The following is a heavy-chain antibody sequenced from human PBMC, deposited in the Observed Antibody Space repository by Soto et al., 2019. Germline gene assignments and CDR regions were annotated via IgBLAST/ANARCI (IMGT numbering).Heavy chain of an antibody. J-gene: IGHJ4*02. D-gene: IGHD3-22*01. CDR3: ARAGYYDSSGQFYFDY. V-gene: IGHV3-13*05. CDR2: IGTAGGP. Sequence: GGSLRLSCAASGFTFSSYDMHWVRQATGKGLEWVSAIGTAGGPYYPGSVKGRFTISRENAKNSLYLQMNSLRAGDTAVYYCARAGYYDSSGQFYFDYWGQGTLVTVSS. CDR1: GFTFSSYD.